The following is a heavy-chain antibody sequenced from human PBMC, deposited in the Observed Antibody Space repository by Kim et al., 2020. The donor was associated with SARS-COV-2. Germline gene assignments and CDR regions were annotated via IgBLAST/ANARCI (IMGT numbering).Heavy chain of an antibody. D-gene: IGHD1-26*01. CDR1: GFTFGDYA. V-gene: IGHV3-9*01. CDR3: AKGWELQSYYYYTMDV. CDR2: ISWNSGSI. J-gene: IGHJ6*02. Sequence: GGSLRLSCAASGFTFGDYAMYWVRQAPGKGLEWVSGISWNSGSIGYADSVTGRFTISRDNAKNSLYLQMNSLRAEDTALYYCAKGWELQSYYYYTMDVWGQGTTVTVSS.